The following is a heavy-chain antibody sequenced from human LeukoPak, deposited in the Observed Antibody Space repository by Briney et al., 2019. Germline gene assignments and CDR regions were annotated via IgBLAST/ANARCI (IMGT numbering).Heavy chain of an antibody. CDR2: ISSTTTTI. CDR1: GFTFSSYS. Sequence: PGGSLRLSCAASGFTFSSYSMNWVRQAPGKGLEWVSYISSTTTTIHYADSVKGRFTTSRDNAKNSLYLQMNSLRDEDTAVYYCARDAGSGRWEFDYWGQGTLVTVSS. J-gene: IGHJ4*02. V-gene: IGHV3-48*02. CDR3: ARDAGSGRWEFDY. D-gene: IGHD3-10*01.